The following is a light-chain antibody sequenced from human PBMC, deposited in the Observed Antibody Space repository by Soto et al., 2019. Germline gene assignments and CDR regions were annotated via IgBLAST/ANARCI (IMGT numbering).Light chain of an antibody. CDR2: GAS. V-gene: IGKV3-15*01. Sequence: EIVMTQSPATLSVSPGERATLSCRASQSVSGNLAWYQQKPGQAPRLLIYGASTRATGIPARFSGSGSGTEFNLTISSLQSEDFAVYYCQQYNNWPRTFGQGTKVEFK. J-gene: IGKJ1*01. CDR1: QSVSGN. CDR3: QQYNNWPRT.